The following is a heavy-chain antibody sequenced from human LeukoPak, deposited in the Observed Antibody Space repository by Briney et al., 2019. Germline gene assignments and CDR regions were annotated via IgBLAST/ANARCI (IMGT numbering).Heavy chain of an antibody. CDR1: GFTFSSYA. D-gene: IGHD6-13*01. V-gene: IGHV3-23*01. CDR2: ISGSGDST. Sequence: GGPLRLSCAASGFTFSSYAMSWVRQAPGKGLEWVSAISGSGDSTYYGDSVKGRFTISRDNSKNTLYLQTNSLRAEDTAVYYCAKTRPLDSSSWSHGDYWGQGTLVTVSS. CDR3: AKTRPLDSSSWSHGDY. J-gene: IGHJ4*02.